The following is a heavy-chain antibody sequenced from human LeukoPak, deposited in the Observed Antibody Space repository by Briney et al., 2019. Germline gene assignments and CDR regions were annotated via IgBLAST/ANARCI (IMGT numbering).Heavy chain of an antibody. CDR3: ARSGSYGGHFDN. V-gene: IGHV4-4*07. Sequence: SETLSLTCTVSGGSFSSYYWSWIRQPAGKGLEWIGRIYTSGSTNYNSSLKSRVTMSVDTSKNQVSLKLTSVTAADTAVYYCARSGSYGGHFDNWGQGTLVTVSS. CDR1: GGSFSSYY. CDR2: IYTSGST. D-gene: IGHD1-26*01. J-gene: IGHJ4*02.